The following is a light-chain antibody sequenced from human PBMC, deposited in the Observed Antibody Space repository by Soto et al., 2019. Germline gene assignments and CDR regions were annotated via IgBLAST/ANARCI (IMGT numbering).Light chain of an antibody. CDR3: QHYGTSMWT. CDR2: DTS. CDR1: QSVSSSS. Sequence: EIVFTQSPGTLSFSPGGRATLSCRASQSVSSSSLSWYQQKPGQAPRLLIYDTSSRATDIPDRFSGSGSGTDFTLTISRLEPEDFTVYYCQHYGTSMWTFGQGTK. V-gene: IGKV3-20*01. J-gene: IGKJ1*01.